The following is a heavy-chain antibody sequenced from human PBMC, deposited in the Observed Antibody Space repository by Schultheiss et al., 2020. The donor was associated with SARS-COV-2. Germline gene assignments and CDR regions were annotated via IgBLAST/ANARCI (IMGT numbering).Heavy chain of an antibody. CDR1: GFTFSSYV. D-gene: IGHD5-18*01. J-gene: IGHJ4*02. CDR2: ISASGATT. CDR3: AKSMRYGYGFDS. Sequence: GESLKISCAASGFTFSSYVMSWVRQAPGRGLEWVAAISASGATTDYADSGEGRFTISRDNSKNTVYLQVNTLRAEDTAVYYCAKSMRYGYGFDSWGQGTLVTVSS. V-gene: IGHV3-23*01.